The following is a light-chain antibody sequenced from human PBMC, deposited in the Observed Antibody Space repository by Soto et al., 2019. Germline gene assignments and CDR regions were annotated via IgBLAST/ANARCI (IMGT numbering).Light chain of an antibody. CDR1: SSDVGGSNS. V-gene: IGLV2-14*03. CDR3: SSYAPSDVV. J-gene: IGLJ2*01. Sequence: QSALTQPASMSGSPGQSITISCTGTSSDVGGSNSVSWYQQHPGKAPKLMIYDVTNRPSWVSTRFSGSKSGNTASLTVSGLQAADEAYYFCSSYAPSDVVFGGGTKVTVL. CDR2: DVT.